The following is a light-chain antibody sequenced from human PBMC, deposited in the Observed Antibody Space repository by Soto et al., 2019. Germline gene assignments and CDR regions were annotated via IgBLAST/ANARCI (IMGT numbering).Light chain of an antibody. CDR3: GAWDGSLGAVV. V-gene: IGLV1-51*01. CDR1: SSNIGNNY. Sequence: QSVLTQPPSVSAAPGQKVTISCSGSSSNIGNNYVFWYQQLPGTAHKLLIYDNNKRPSGIPDRFAGSKSGTSATLGINGLQTGDEADYYCGAWDGSLGAVVFGGRTKLAVL. CDR2: DNN. J-gene: IGLJ2*01.